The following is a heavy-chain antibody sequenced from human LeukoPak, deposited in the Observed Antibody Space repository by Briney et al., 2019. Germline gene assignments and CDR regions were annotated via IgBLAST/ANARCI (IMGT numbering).Heavy chain of an antibody. V-gene: IGHV3-21*01. CDR1: GFTFSDYT. CDR3: ARGNLVAFDI. Sequence: GGSLRLSCTASGFTFSDYTMNWVRQAPGNGLEWVSSISSSSTYIFYADSVKGRFTISRDNAKNSLYLQMNSLRAEDTAVYYCARGNLVAFDIWGQGTMVTVSS. J-gene: IGHJ3*02. D-gene: IGHD2-15*01. CDR2: ISSSSTYI.